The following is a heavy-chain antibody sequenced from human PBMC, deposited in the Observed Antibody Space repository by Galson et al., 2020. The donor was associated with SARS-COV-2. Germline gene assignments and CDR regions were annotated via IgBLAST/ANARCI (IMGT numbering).Heavy chain of an antibody. Sequence: ALETLSLTCTVSGGSISSGGYYWSWIRQHPGKGLEWIGYIYYSGSTYYNPSLKSRVTISVDTSKNQFSLKLSSVTAADTAVYYCASSYCGGDSYSQDFDYWGQGTLVTVSS. CDR2: IYYSGST. CDR3: ASSYCGGDSYSQDFDY. J-gene: IGHJ4*02. D-gene: IGHD2-21*02. CDR1: GGSISSGGYY. V-gene: IGHV4-31*03.